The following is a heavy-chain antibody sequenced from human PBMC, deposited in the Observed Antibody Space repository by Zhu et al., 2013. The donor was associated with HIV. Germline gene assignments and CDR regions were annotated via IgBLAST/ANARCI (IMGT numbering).Heavy chain of an antibody. J-gene: IGHJ3*02. CDR1: GYTFTSYY. CDR2: MNPNSGNR. CDR3: VRGGYRWAFDI. Sequence: FQSGAQVKKPGASVRLSCKTYGYTFTSYYLHWLRQATGQGPEWIGWMNPNSGNRDYAQKFQGRVTITMTSSISTVYMELSSLRSDDTAVYYCVRGGYRWAFDIWGQGTVVIVSS. D-gene: IGHD2-8*02. V-gene: IGHV1-8*01.